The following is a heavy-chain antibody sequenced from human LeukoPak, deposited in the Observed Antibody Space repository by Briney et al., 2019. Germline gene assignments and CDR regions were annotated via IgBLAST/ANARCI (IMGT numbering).Heavy chain of an antibody. CDR1: GFTFSSYG. Sequence: GGSLRLSCAAFGFTFSSYGMSWVRQAPGKGLEWVSAISGSGGSTYYADSVKGRFTISRDNSKNTLYLQMNSLRAEDTAVYYCAKAPSGSYSLFDYWGQGTLVTVSS. D-gene: IGHD1-26*01. V-gene: IGHV3-23*01. CDR2: ISGSGGST. CDR3: AKAPSGSYSLFDY. J-gene: IGHJ4*02.